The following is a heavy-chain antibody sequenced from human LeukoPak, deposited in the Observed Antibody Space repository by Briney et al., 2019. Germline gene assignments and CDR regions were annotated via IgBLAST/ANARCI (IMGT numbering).Heavy chain of an antibody. CDR1: GFTFSSYA. CDR2: ISGSGGST. Sequence: GGSLRLSCAASGFTFSSYAMSWVRQAPGKGLEWVSAISGSGGSTHYADSVKGRFTISRDNSKNTLYLQMNSLRAEDTAVYYCAKGLWFRELSNFDYWGQGTLVTVSS. D-gene: IGHD3-10*01. V-gene: IGHV3-23*01. CDR3: AKGLWFRELSNFDY. J-gene: IGHJ4*02.